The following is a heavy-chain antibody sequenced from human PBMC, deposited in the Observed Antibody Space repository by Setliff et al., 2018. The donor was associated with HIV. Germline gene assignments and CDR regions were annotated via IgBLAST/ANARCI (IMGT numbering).Heavy chain of an antibody. D-gene: IGHD4-4*01. CDR1: GYSFTSHF. CDR3: ARVATVSHPGDYFDY. CDR2: INPSDGAT. Sequence: ASVKVSCKTSGYSFTSHFMHWVRQAPGQGLEWMGIINPSDGATTYAGRFQGRLTMTSDTSTTTVYMELSSLRSEDTAVYSCARVATVSHPGDYFDYWGQGTLVTVSS. J-gene: IGHJ4*02. V-gene: IGHV1-46*01.